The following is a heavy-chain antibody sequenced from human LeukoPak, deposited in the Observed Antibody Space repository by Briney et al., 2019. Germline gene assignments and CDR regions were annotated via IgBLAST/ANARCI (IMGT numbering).Heavy chain of an antibody. J-gene: IGHJ4*02. V-gene: IGHV4-4*02. D-gene: IGHD5-18*01. CDR1: GGSISSSNW. CDR2: IYHSGST. CDR3: ARVPEYVDTAILNDY. Sequence: SGTLSLTCAVSGGSISSSNWWSWVRQPPGKGLEWIGEIYHSGSTNYNPSLKSRVTISVDKSKNQFSLKLSSVTAADTAVYYCARVPEYVDTAILNDYWGQGTLVTVSS.